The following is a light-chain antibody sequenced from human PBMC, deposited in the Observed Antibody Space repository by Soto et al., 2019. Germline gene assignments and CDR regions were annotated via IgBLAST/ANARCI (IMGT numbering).Light chain of an antibody. V-gene: IGLV2-14*01. J-gene: IGLJ2*01. CDR1: SSDVGGYNY. CDR2: EVS. CDR3: TSYTSTRTLV. Sequence: QSALTQPASVSGSPGQSITISCTGTSSDVGGYNYVSWYQQHPGKAPKLLIYEVSYRPSGVSNRFSGFKSGNTASLTISALQAEDYADYYCTSYTSTRTLVFGGGTKVTVL.